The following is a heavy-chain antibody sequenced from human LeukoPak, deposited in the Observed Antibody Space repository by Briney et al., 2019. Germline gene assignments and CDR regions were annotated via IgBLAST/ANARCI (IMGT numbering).Heavy chain of an antibody. Sequence: PSETLSLTCTVSGYSISSCYYWGWLRQPPGKGLEWIGSIYHSGSTYYNPSLKSRVTISVDTSKNQFSLKLSSVTAADTAVYYCARDRLNWNPEWFDPWGQGTLVTVSS. CDR2: IYHSGST. CDR3: ARDRLNWNPEWFDP. D-gene: IGHD1-1*01. V-gene: IGHV4-38-2*02. CDR1: GYSISSCYY. J-gene: IGHJ5*02.